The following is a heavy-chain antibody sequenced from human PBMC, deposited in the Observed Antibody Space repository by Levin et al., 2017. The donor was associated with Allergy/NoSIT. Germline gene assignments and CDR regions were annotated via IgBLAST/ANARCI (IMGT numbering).Heavy chain of an antibody. CDR2: INSSGST. V-gene: IGHV4-34*01. CDR1: GGSFSGYY. D-gene: IGHD5-18*01. J-gene: IGHJ4*02. CDR3: ARGVTEYRNSYYYFDS. Sequence: PSETLSLTCAVYGGSFSGYYWNWIRQPPGKGLEWIGEINSSGSTNQNPSLKSRVTISVDTSKNQFSLKVSSVTAADTAVYYCARGVTEYRNSYYYFDSWGQGTLVTVSS.